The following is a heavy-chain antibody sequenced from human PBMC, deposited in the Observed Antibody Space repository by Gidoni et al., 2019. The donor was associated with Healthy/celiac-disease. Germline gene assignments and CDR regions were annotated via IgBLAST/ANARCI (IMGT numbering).Heavy chain of an antibody. V-gene: IGHV3-20*04. CDR2: INWNGGST. Sequence: EVQLVESGGGVVRPGGSMRLSCAASEFTFDDYGMSCVRQAPGKGLGLVSGINWNGGSTGYADSVKGRFTISRDNAKNSLYLQMNSLRAEDTALYYCARANPYGSIDYWGQGTLVTVSS. CDR1: EFTFDDYG. J-gene: IGHJ4*02. CDR3: ARANPYGSIDY. D-gene: IGHD3-10*01.